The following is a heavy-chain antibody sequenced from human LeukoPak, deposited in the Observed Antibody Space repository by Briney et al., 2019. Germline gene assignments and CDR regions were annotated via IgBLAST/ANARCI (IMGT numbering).Heavy chain of an antibody. J-gene: IGHJ4*02. V-gene: IGHV5-51*03. Sequence: KPGESLKTSCKGSGYSFTSYWIGWVRQMPGKGLEWMGIIYPGDSDTRYSPSFQGQVTISADKSISTAYLQWSSLKASDTAMYYCARLPYYYDSSGYYYIDYWGQGTLVTVSS. CDR2: IYPGDSDT. CDR1: GYSFTSYW. D-gene: IGHD3-22*01. CDR3: ARLPYYYDSSGYYYIDY.